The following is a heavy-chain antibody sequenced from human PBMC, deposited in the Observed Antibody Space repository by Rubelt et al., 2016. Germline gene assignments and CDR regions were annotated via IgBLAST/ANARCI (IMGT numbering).Heavy chain of an antibody. CDR3: ARQNPYCSGGSCYPDY. CDR2: IYPGDSDT. V-gene: IGHV5-51*01. J-gene: IGHJ4*02. Sequence: TSYWIGWVRQMPGKGLEWMGIIYPGDSDTRYSPSFQGQVTISADKSISTAYLQWSSLKASDTAMYYCARQNPYCSGGSCYPDYWGQGTLVTVSS. CDR1: TSYW. D-gene: IGHD2-15*01.